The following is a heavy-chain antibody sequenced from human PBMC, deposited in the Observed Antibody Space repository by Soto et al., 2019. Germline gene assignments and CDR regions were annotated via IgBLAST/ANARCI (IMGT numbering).Heavy chain of an antibody. V-gene: IGHV3-9*01. CDR3: ARTWSGSTSRRVDF. CDR2: RSGDCYSS. J-gene: IGHJ6*02. CDR1: GISLTDHV. Sequence: RLSCLASGISLTDHVLQWVRPIPEKGLEWDGHRSGDCYSSAYGDSVRGLFTISRDNAKNTLYLQINSLIPEDTALYYCARTWSGSTSRRVDFWGQGTTVTVSS. D-gene: IGHD3-3*01.